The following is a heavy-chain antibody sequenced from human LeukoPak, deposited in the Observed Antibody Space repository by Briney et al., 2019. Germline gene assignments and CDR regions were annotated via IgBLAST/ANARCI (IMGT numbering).Heavy chain of an antibody. J-gene: IGHJ6*04. V-gene: IGHV3-21*01. CDR2: ISSSSSYI. Sequence: SRGSLRLSCAASGFTFSSYSMNWVRQAPGKGLEWVSSISSSSSYIYYADSVKGRFTISRDNAKNTVYLQMNSLRPEDTAVYYCARDRFYIPDVWGKGTTVTVSS. CDR1: GFTFSSYS. D-gene: IGHD3-10*01. CDR3: ARDRFYIPDV.